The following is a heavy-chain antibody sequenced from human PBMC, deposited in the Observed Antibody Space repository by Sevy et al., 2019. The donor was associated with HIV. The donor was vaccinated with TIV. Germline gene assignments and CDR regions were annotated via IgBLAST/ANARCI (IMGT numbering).Heavy chain of an antibody. J-gene: IGHJ6*02. Sequence: GGSLRLSCAASGFTFSSYAMHWVRQAPGKGLEWVAVISYDGSNKYYADSVKGRFTISRDNSKNTLYLQMNSLRAEDPAVYYCARPNEDMSYYYGMDVWGRGTTVTVSS. CDR3: ARPNEDMSYYYGMDV. CDR1: GFTFSSYA. V-gene: IGHV3-30-3*01. CDR2: ISYDGSNK. D-gene: IGHD2-15*01.